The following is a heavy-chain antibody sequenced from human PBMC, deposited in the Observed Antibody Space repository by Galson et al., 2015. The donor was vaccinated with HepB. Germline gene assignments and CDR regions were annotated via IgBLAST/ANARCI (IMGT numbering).Heavy chain of an antibody. CDR3: AKGGGGYDY. D-gene: IGHD5-12*01. CDR1: GFIYSNYA. V-gene: IGHV3-23*01. J-gene: IGHJ4*02. Sequence: SLRLSCAVSGFIYSNYAMSWVRQAPGKGLEWVSSITGSGATTYYADSVKGRFTISRDNSKNMLYLQMNRLRAEDTALYYCAKGGGGYDYWGQGTLVTVSS. CDR2: ITGSGATT.